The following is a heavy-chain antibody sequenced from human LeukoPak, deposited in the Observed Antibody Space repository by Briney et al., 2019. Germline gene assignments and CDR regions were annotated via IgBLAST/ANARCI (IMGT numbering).Heavy chain of an antibody. Sequence: SQTLSLTCTVSGGSISSGSYYWSWIRQPAGKGLEWIGRIYTSGSTNYNPSFKSRVAISVDTSKNQFSLKLSSVTAADTAVYYCARGRDGYNYRDAFDIWGQGTMVTVSS. CDR1: GGSISSGSYY. J-gene: IGHJ3*02. CDR2: IYTSGST. CDR3: ARGRDGYNYRDAFDI. D-gene: IGHD5-24*01. V-gene: IGHV4-61*02.